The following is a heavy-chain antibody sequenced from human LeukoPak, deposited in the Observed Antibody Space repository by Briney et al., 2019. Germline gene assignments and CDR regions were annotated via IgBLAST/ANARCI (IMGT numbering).Heavy chain of an antibody. CDR3: SRGLRTVAAIGWIDP. CDR2: IYTSGST. CDR1: GGSISSYY. J-gene: IGHJ5*02. D-gene: IGHD2-21*01. Sequence: SETLSLTCTVSGGSISSYYWSWIRQPAGKGLEWIGHIYTSGSTNYNPSLKTRVTISVDTSKNHFSLKLTSLTAATTAVYTFSRGLRTVAAIGWIDPWGQGTLVTVSS. V-gene: IGHV4-4*07.